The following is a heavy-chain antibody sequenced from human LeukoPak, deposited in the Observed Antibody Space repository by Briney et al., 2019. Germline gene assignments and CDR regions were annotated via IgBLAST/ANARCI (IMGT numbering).Heavy chain of an antibody. CDR2: ISSSGSTI. Sequence: GGSLRLSCAASGFTFSDYCMSWIRQAPGKGLEWVSYISSSGSTIYYADSVKGRFTISRDNAKNSLYLQMNSLRAEDTAVYYCARDDSSWSEGKFDYWGQGTLVTVSS. V-gene: IGHV3-11*01. CDR1: GFTFSDYC. CDR3: ARDDSSWSEGKFDY. J-gene: IGHJ4*02. D-gene: IGHD6-13*01.